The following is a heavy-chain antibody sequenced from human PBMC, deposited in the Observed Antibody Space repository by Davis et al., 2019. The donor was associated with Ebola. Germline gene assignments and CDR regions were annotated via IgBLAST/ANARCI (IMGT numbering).Heavy chain of an antibody. V-gene: IGHV3-21*01. J-gene: IGHJ6*02. Sequence: SLKIPRAAPGFTFSSYSMNWVRQAPGKGLEWVSSISSSSSYIYYADSVKCRFTISRDNAKNSLYLQMNSLGAEDTAVYYCAREGGGVADFYYYGMDVWGQGTTVTVSS. CDR1: GFTFSSYS. D-gene: IGHD6-19*01. CDR2: ISSSSSYI. CDR3: AREGGGVADFYYYGMDV.